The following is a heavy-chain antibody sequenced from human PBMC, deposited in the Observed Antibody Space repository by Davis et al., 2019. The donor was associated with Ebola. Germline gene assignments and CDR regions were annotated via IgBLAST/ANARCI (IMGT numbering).Heavy chain of an antibody. D-gene: IGHD3-3*01. V-gene: IGHV3-30-3*01. CDR2: ISYDGSNK. CDR1: GFTFSSYW. J-gene: IGHJ4*02. Sequence: GESLKISCAASGFTFSSYWMHWVRQAPGKGLEWVAVISYDGSNKYYADSVKGRFTISRDNSKNTLYLQMNSLRAEDTAVYYCARGNDFWRYFDYWGQGTLVTVSS. CDR3: ARGNDFWRYFDY.